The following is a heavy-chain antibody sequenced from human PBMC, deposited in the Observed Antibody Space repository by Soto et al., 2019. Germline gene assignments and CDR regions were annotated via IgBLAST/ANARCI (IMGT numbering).Heavy chain of an antibody. CDR3: ARDGLSEAWFDP. CDR2: IYHSGST. V-gene: IGHV4-30-2*01. J-gene: IGHJ5*02. Sequence: SETLSLTCAVSGGSISSGGYSWSWIRQPPGKGLEWIGYIYHSGSTYYNPSLKSRVTISVDTSKNQFSLKLSSVTAADTAVYYCARDGLSEAWFDPWGQGTLVTVSS. CDR1: GGSISSGGYS.